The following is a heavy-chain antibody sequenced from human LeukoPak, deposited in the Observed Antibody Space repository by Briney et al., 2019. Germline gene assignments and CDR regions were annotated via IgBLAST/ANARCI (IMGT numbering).Heavy chain of an antibody. V-gene: IGHV4-4*07. J-gene: IGHJ6*03. CDR2: IYTSGST. Sequence: SETLSFTCTVSGGSISSYYWSWIRQPAGKGLEWLGRIYTSGSTNYNPSLKSRVTISVDTSKNQFSLKLSSVTAADTAVYYCARVPRSYYYYYYMDVWGKGTTVTVSS. CDR3: ARVPRSYYYYYYMDV. CDR1: GGSISSYY.